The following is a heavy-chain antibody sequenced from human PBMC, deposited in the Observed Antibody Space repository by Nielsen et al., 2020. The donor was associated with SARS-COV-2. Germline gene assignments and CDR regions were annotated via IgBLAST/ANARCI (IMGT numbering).Heavy chain of an antibody. Sequence: GESLKISCAASGFTFSSYGMHWVRQAPGKGLEWVAVISYDGSNKYYADSVKGRFTISRDNSKNTLYLQMNSLRAEDTAVYYCARGHVWYALYWGQGTLVTVSS. V-gene: IGHV3-30*03. J-gene: IGHJ4*02. D-gene: IGHD6-13*01. CDR1: GFTFSSYG. CDR3: ARGHVWYALY. CDR2: ISYDGSNK.